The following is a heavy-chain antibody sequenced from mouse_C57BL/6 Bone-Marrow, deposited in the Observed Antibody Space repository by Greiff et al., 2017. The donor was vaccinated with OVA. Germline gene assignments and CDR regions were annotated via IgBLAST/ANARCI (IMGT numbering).Heavy chain of an antibody. D-gene: IGHD1-1*01. CDR1: GYTFTDYY. V-gene: IGHV1-26*01. J-gene: IGHJ2*01. Sequence: EVQLQQSGPELVKPGASVKISCKASGYTFTDYYMNWVKQSHGKSLEWIGDINPNNGGTSYNQKFKGKATLTVDKSSSTAYMELRSLTSEDSAVYYCARTTVEWFDYWGQGTTLTVSS. CDR3: ARTTVEWFDY. CDR2: INPNNGGT.